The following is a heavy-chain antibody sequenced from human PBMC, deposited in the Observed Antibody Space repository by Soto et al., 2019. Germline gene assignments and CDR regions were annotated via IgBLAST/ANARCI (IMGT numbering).Heavy chain of an antibody. CDR1: GGTFSSYT. V-gene: IGHV1-69*02. CDR2: IIPILGIA. Sequence: QVQLVQSGAEVKKPGSSVKVSCKASGGTFSSYTISWVRQAPGQGLEWMGRIIPILGIANYAQKFQGRVTXYXXHATSTAYMGVDSLRTEDTAVYYCARGGTPRGMDVWGQGTTVTVSS. J-gene: IGHJ6*02. CDR3: ARGGTPRGMDV. D-gene: IGHD2-15*01.